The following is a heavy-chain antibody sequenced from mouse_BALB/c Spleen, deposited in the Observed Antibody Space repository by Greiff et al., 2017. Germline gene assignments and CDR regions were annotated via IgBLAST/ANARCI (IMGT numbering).Heavy chain of an antibody. CDR1: SYTFTDYA. CDR2: ISTYYGNT. CDR3: ARGGYDGYFDV. D-gene: IGHD2-2*01. Sequence: QVQLQQSGPELVRPGVSVKISCKGSSYTFTDYAMHWVKQSHAKSLEWIGVISTYYGNTNYNQKFKGKATMTVDKSSSTAYMELARLTSEDSAVYYCARGGYDGYFDVWGAGTTVTVSS. V-gene: IGHV1-67*01. J-gene: IGHJ1*01.